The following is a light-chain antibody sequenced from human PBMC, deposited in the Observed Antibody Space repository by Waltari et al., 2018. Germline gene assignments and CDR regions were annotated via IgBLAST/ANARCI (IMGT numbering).Light chain of an antibody. CDR3: ASWYSSTCV. CDR1: SGFNVGTYA. CDR2: YKSDSDK. V-gene: IGLV5-39*01. J-gene: IGLJ2*01. Sequence: QPVLTQPPSLSASPGASARFTCTLRSGFNVGTYAIYWYQQRPGSRPRYLLRYKSDSDKQHGSGVPSRFSGSKDVSTNAGLLLISGLQSEDEADYYGASWYSSTCVFGGGTKLTVL.